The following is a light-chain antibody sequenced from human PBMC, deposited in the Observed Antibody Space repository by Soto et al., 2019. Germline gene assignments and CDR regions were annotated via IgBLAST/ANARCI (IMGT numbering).Light chain of an antibody. V-gene: IGKV1D-12*01. J-gene: IGKJ4*01. Sequence: DIQLTQSPSSVSASVGARVTITCRASQGISSWLACYQQKLGKAPNLLIYDASTLQSGVPSRYRGSGSGTDFTLTISSLQPEDFATYYCQQANSFSLTFGGETKVEIK. CDR1: QGISSW. CDR3: QQANSFSLT. CDR2: DAS.